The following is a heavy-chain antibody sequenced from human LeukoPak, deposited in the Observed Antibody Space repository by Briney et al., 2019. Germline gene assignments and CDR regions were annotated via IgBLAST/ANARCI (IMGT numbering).Heavy chain of an antibody. J-gene: IGHJ4*02. V-gene: IGHV1-2*02. CDR2: IKANSGGT. CDR1: GYTFTGYY. Sequence: ASVKVSCKASGYTFTGYYMHWVRQAPGQGLEWMGWIKANSGGTNYAQKFQGRVTMTRDTAISTAYMELSRLRSDDTAVYYCAREWWGDYWGQGTLVTVSS. CDR3: AREWWGDY. D-gene: IGHD2-15*01.